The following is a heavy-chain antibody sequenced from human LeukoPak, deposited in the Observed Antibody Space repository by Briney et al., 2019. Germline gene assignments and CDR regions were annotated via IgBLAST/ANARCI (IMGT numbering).Heavy chain of an antibody. CDR1: GGSISSYY. CDR3: ARGLEQQLAIHNWFDP. CDR2: IYTSGST. D-gene: IGHD6-13*01. V-gene: IGHV4-4*07. Sequence: AETLSLTCTVSGGSISSYYWSWIRQPAGKGLEWIGRIYTSGSTNYHPSLKSRVTMSVDTSKNQFSLKLSSVTAADTAVYYCARGLEQQLAIHNWFDPWGQGTLVTVSS. J-gene: IGHJ5*02.